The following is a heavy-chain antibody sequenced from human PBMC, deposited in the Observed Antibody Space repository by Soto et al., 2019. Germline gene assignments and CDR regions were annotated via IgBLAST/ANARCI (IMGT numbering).Heavy chain of an antibody. CDR2: ISAYNGNT. CDR1: GYTFTSYG. Sequence: ASVKVSCKASGYTFTSYGISWVRQAPGQGLEWMGWISAYNGNTNYAQKLQGRVTMTTDTSTSTAYMELRSLRSDDTAVYYCARVEGSYSNYGSPFHNDYWGQGTLVTVSS. V-gene: IGHV1-18*01. CDR3: ARVEGSYSNYGSPFHNDY. J-gene: IGHJ4*02. D-gene: IGHD4-4*01.